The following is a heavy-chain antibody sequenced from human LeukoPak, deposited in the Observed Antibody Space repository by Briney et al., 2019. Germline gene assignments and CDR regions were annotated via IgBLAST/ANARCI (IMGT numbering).Heavy chain of an antibody. CDR2: ISAYNGNT. D-gene: IGHD3-10*01. CDR1: GYTFTGYY. Sequence: ASVKVSCKASGYTFTGYYMHWVRQAPGQGLEWMGWISAYNGNTNYAQKLQGRVTMTTDTSTSTAYMELRSLRSDDTAVYYCARGGGFGELLDSAEYFQHWGQGTLVTVSS. CDR3: ARGGGFGELLDSAEYFQH. V-gene: IGHV1-18*04. J-gene: IGHJ1*01.